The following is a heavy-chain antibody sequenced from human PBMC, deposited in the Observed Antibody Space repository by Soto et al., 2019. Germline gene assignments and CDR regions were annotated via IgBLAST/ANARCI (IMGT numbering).Heavy chain of an antibody. CDR2: IYWDDDK. D-gene: IGHD4-17*01. Sequence: QITLKESGPTLVKPTQPLTLTCTFSGFSLSTSGVGVGWIRQPPGKALEWLALIYWDDDKRYSPTLKSRLTITNDTSKNQVVLTMTNMDPVDTGTYYCEHRPSTATTYYFDYCGQGTLVTVSS. CDR1: GFSLSTSGVG. J-gene: IGHJ4*02. V-gene: IGHV2-5*02. CDR3: EHRPSTATTYYFDY.